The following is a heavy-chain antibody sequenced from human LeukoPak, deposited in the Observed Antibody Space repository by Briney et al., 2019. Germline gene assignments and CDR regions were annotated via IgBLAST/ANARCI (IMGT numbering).Heavy chain of an antibody. J-gene: IGHJ3*02. CDR1: GFTFSSYS. CDR3: ARDSGSSRDVAFDI. CDR2: ISSSSSYI. Sequence: NPGGSLRLSCAASGFTFSSYSMNWVRQAPGKGLEWVSSISSSSSYIYYADSVKGRFTISRDNAKNSLYLQMNSLRAEDTAVYYCARDSGSSRDVAFDIWGQGTMVTVSS. D-gene: IGHD2-15*01. V-gene: IGHV3-21*01.